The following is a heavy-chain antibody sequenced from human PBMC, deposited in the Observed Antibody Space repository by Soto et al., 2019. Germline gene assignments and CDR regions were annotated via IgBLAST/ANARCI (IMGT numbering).Heavy chain of an antibody. Sequence: ASVKVSCKASGYTFTGYYMHWVRQAPGQGLEWKGWINPNRGGTNYAQKVQGRVTMTRDTSISTAYMELSRLRSDDTAVYDCAGTNWDNYYFGMDVWVQGTTVTVSS. CDR3: AGTNWDNYYFGMDV. V-gene: IGHV1-2*02. CDR2: INPNRGGT. J-gene: IGHJ6*02. D-gene: IGHD1-26*01. CDR1: GYTFTGYY.